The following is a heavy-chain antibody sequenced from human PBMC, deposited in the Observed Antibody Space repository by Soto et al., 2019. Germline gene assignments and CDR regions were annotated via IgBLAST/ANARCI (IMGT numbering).Heavy chain of an antibody. CDR2: INAHSGGT. J-gene: IGHJ5*02. CDR3: AKDLTRQLAYWLDP. CDR1: GFSFTGYY. Sequence: GASVKVSCKASGFSFTGYYIHWLRQAPGPGLELMGWINAHSGGTEYAQKFQGRVTLTRETSIATAYLTLTSLTSDDTALYYCAKDLTRQLAYWLDPWGQGTQVTVSS. D-gene: IGHD6-6*01. V-gene: IGHV1-2*02.